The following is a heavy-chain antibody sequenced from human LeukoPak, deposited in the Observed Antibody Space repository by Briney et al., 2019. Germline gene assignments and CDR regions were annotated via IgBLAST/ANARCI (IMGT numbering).Heavy chain of an antibody. V-gene: IGHV1-2*02. D-gene: IGHD6-6*01. J-gene: IGHJ4*02. CDR1: RYTFTGYY. CDR3: ARVSSIAASFDY. Sequence: ASVKVSCKASRYTFTGYYMHWVRQAPGQGLEWMGWINPNSGGTNYAQKFQGRVTMTRDTSISTAYMELSRLRSDDTAVYYCARVSSIAASFDYWGQGTLVTVSS. CDR2: INPNSGGT.